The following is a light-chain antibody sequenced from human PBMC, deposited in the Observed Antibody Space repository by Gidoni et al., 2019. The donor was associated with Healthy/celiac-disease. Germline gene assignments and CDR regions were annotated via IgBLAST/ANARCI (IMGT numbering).Light chain of an antibody. CDR2: DVS. V-gene: IGLV2-14*03. J-gene: IGLJ1*01. CDR3: SSYTSSSTLPYV. CDR1: SSDVGGYNY. Sequence: SVSGSPGQSITISCTGTSSDVGGYNYVSWYQQHPGKAPKLMIYDVSNRPSGVSNRFSGSKSGNTASLTISGLQAEDEADYYCSSYTSSSTLPYVFGTGTKVTVL.